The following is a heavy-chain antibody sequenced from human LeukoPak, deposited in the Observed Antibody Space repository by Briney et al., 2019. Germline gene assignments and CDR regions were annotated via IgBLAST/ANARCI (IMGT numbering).Heavy chain of an antibody. D-gene: IGHD2-2*01. CDR2: IIPIFGTA. CDR3: ARGGGMGCSSTSCYFVFDY. CDR1: GYTFTGYY. V-gene: IGHV1-69*13. J-gene: IGHJ4*02. Sequence: SVKVSCKASGYTFTGYYMHWVRQAPGQGLEWMGGIIPIFGTANYAQKFQGRVTITADESTSTAYMELSSLRSEDTAVYYCARGGGMGCSSTSCYFVFDYWGQGTLVTVSS.